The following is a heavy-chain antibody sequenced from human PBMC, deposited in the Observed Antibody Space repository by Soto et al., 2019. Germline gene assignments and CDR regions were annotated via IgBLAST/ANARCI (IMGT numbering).Heavy chain of an antibody. D-gene: IGHD6-19*01. V-gene: IGHV3-7*01. CDR1: GFTFSNYW. CDR2: INQDGSEK. Sequence: EVQLVESGGGLVQPGGSLRLSCAASGFTFSNYWMTWVRQAPGKGLEWVANINQDGSEKYYVDSVKGRFTISIDNAYSSVYLQMNSRRAEDTAVYYCARHLGWRDAFDIWGQGTMVTVSS. CDR3: ARHLGWRDAFDI. J-gene: IGHJ3*02.